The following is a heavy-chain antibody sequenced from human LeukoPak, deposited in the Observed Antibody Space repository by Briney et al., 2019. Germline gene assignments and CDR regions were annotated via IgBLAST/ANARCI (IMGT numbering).Heavy chain of an antibody. CDR2: IKQDGSEK. V-gene: IGHV3-7*01. Sequence: PGGSLRLSCAASGFTFSSYWMSWVRQAPGKGLEWVANIKQDGSEKYYVDSVKGRFTISRDNAKNSLYLQMNSLRAEDTAVYYCARENGNDYGDYATTGVDYWGQGTLVTVSS. J-gene: IGHJ4*02. D-gene: IGHD4-17*01. CDR3: ARENGNDYGDYATTGVDY. CDR1: GFTFSSYW.